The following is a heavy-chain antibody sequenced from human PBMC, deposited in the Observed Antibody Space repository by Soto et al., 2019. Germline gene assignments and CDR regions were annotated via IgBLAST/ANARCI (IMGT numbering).Heavy chain of an antibody. J-gene: IGHJ3*02. D-gene: IGHD6-13*01. V-gene: IGHV1-69*01. CDR2: IIPIFGTA. CDR1: GGTFSSYA. CDR3: ARGPLIAAAGTYGHAFDI. Sequence: ASVKVSCKASGGTFSSYAISWVRQAPGQGLEWMGGIIPIFGTANYAQKFQGRVTITADESTSTAYMELSSLRSEDTAVYYCARGPLIAAAGTYGHAFDIWGQGTMDTVTS.